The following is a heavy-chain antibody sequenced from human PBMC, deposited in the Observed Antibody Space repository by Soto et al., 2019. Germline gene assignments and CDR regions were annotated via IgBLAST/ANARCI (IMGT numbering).Heavy chain of an antibody. J-gene: IGHJ6*02. D-gene: IGHD3-10*01. CDR3: AREVVTMVRGVTHYYYYGMDV. CDR2: TYYRSKWYN. Sequence: QVQLQQSGPGLVKPSQTLSLTCAISGDSVSSNSAAWNWIRQSPSRGLEWLGRTYYRSKWYNDYAVSVKSRITITPDTSKNQFSLQLNSVTPEDTAVYYCAREVVTMVRGVTHYYYYGMDVWGQGTTVTVSS. V-gene: IGHV6-1*01. CDR1: GDSVSSNSAA.